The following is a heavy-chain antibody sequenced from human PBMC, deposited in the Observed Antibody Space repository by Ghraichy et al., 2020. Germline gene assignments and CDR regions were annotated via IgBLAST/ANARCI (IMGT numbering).Heavy chain of an antibody. CDR3: ARGASFDWFDP. D-gene: IGHD3-3*01. V-gene: IGHV3-66*01. CDR2: IYSGGST. CDR1: GFTVSSNY. J-gene: IGHJ5*02. Sequence: LSLTCAASGFTVSSNYMSWVRQAPGKGLEWVSVIYSGGSTYYADSVKGRFTISRDNSKNTLYLQMNSLRAEDTAVYYCARGASFDWFDPWGQGTLVTVSS.